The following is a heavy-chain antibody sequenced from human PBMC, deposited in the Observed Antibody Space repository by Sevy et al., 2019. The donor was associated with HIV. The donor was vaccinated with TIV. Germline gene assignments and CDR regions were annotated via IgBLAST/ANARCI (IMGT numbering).Heavy chain of an antibody. V-gene: IGHV3-72*01. CDR1: GFTFSDYY. J-gene: IGHJ4*02. CDR2: IGNKANSYTT. CDR3: ARVMRRILWWSLDS. Sequence: GGSLRLSCAASGFTFSDYYMHWVRQAPGKGLEWVGRIGNKANSYTTESAASLKGRFTISRDDSKNSLYLQMHSLKTDDTAVYYCARVMRRILWWSLDSWGQGTLVTVSS. D-gene: IGHD2-21*01.